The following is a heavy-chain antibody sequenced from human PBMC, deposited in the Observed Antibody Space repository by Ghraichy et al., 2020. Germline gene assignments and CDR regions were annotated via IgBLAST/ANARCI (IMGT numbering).Heavy chain of an antibody. Sequence: SETLSLTCAVYGGSFSGYYWSWIRQPPGKGLEWIGEINHSGSTNYNPSLKSRVTISVDTSKNQFSLKLSSVTAADTAVYYCAIQWYYFDYWGQGTLVTVSS. CDR3: AIQWYYFDY. D-gene: IGHD2-8*01. CDR1: GGSFSGYY. J-gene: IGHJ4*02. CDR2: INHSGST. V-gene: IGHV4-34*01.